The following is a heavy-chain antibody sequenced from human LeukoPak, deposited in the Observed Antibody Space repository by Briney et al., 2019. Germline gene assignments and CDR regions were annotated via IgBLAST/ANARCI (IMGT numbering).Heavy chain of an antibody. Sequence: SETLSLTCTVSGGSISSSSYYWGWIRQPPGKGLEWIGSIYYSGSTYYNPSLKSRVTISVDTSKNQFSLKLSSVTAADTAIYYCARGEGYGGNRGLATWGQGTLVTVSS. CDR1: GGSISSSSYY. J-gene: IGHJ3*01. CDR3: ARGEGYGGNRGLAT. D-gene: IGHD4-23*01. CDR2: IYYSGST. V-gene: IGHV4-39*01.